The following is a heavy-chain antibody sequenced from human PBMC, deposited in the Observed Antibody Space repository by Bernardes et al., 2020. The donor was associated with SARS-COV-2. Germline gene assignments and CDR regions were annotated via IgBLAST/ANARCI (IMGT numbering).Heavy chain of an antibody. CDR1: GGSISSSSYY. CDR2: IYYSGST. V-gene: IGHV4-39*01. Sequence: SETLSLTCTVSGGSISSSSYYWGWIRQPPGKGLEWIGNIYYSGSTDYNPSLKSRVTISVDTSKNQFSLKLSSVAAADTAVYYCARHQGGSSYSSLDYWGQGTLVTVSS. CDR3: ARHQGGSSYSSLDY. D-gene: IGHD2-21*01. J-gene: IGHJ4*02.